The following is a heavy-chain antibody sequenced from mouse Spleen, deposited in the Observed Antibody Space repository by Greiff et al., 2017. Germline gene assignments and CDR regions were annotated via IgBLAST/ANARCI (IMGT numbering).Heavy chain of an antibody. CDR2: IYPGNSDT. Sequence: VQLQQSGAELVKPGASVKMSCKTSGYTFTSYWMHWVKQRPGQGLEWIGAIYPGNSDTSYNQKFKGKAKLTAGTSASTAYMELSSLTNEDSAVYYCTTDGGAYWGQGTLVTVSA. V-gene: IGHV1-5*01. D-gene: IGHD2-3*01. CDR3: TTDGGAY. J-gene: IGHJ3*01. CDR1: GYTFTSYW.